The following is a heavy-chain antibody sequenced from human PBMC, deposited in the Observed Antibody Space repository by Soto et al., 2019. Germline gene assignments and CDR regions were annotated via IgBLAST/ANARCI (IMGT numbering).Heavy chain of an antibody. J-gene: IGHJ4*02. CDR1: GFTFSSNA. CDR2: ISGSGGST. CDR3: AKVPCSGSYYDY. Sequence: GGSLRLSCAASGFTFSSNAMSWGRQAPGKGLEWVSAISGSGGSTYYADSVKGRFTISRDNSKNTLYLQMNSLRAEDTAVYYCAKVPCSGSYYDYWGQGTLVTVSS. V-gene: IGHV3-23*01. D-gene: IGHD3-10*02.